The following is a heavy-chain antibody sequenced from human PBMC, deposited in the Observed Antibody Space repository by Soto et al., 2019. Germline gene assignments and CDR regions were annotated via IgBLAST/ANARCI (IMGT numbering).Heavy chain of an antibody. CDR2: IWYDGSNK. CDR3: ARDLVAVAGHPYYYYYGMDV. Sequence: QVQLVESGGGVVQPGRSLRLSCAASGFTFSSYGMHWVRQAPGKGLEWVAVIWYDGSNKYYADSVKGRFTISRDNSKNTLYLQMNSLRAEDTAVYYYARDLVAVAGHPYYYYYGMDVWGQGTTVTVSS. CDR1: GFTFSSYG. V-gene: IGHV3-33*01. D-gene: IGHD6-19*01. J-gene: IGHJ6*02.